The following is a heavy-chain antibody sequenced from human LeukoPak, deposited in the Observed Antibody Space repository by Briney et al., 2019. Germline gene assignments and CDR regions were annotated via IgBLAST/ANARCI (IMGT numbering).Heavy chain of an antibody. J-gene: IGHJ4*02. Sequence: SVQVSCKASGGTFSSYDISWVRQAPGQGLEWMGGIIPIFGTANYAQEFQGRVTITADESTSTAYMELSSLRSEDTAVYYCARTGSYAPPSGYWGQGTLVTVSS. CDR3: ARTGSYAPPSGY. CDR1: GGTFSSYD. D-gene: IGHD1-14*01. V-gene: IGHV1-69*13. CDR2: IIPIFGTA.